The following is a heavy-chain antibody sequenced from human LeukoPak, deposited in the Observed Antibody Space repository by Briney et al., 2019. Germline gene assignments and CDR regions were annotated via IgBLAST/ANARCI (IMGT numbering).Heavy chain of an antibody. CDR3: ARSSRDFSSGYVGGYYYMDV. Sequence: SETLSLTYTVSGGSISRHYWTWIRQPPGKGLEWIGYISDSGSTRYNPSLKSRVSISIATPRNQFYLELSSVTAADTAVYYCARSSRDFSSGYVGGYYYMDVWGKGTSVTVSS. D-gene: IGHD3-3*01. J-gene: IGHJ6*03. V-gene: IGHV4-59*11. CDR2: ISDSGST. CDR1: GGSISRHY.